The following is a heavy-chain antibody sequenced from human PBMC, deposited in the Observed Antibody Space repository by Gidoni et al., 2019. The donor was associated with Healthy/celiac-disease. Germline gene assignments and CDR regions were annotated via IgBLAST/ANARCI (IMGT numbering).Heavy chain of an antibody. J-gene: IGHJ6*02. V-gene: IGHV3-33*01. Sequence: QVQLVESGGGVVQPGRSLRLSCAASGFTFSSYGMHWVRQAPGKGLEWVAVIWYDGSNKYYADSVKGRFTISRDNSKNTLYLQMNSLRAEDTAVYYCARDLLAVAEDYYYGMDVWGQGTTVTVSS. CDR2: IWYDGSNK. CDR3: ARDLLAVAEDYYYGMDV. CDR1: GFTFSSYG. D-gene: IGHD6-19*01.